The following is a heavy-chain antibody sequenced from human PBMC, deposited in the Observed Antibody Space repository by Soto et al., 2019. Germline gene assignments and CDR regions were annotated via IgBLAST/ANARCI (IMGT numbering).Heavy chain of an antibody. Sequence: GGSLRLSCAASGFTFSNAWMNWVRQAPGKGLEWVGRIKSKTDGGTTDYAAPVKGRFTISRDDSKNTLYLQMNSLKTEDTAVYYCTTVSVYYYDSSGYYVGPLWGQGTLVTVSS. CDR1: GFTFSNAW. J-gene: IGHJ4*02. CDR2: IKSKTDGGTT. D-gene: IGHD3-22*01. V-gene: IGHV3-15*07. CDR3: TTVSVYYYDSSGYYVGPL.